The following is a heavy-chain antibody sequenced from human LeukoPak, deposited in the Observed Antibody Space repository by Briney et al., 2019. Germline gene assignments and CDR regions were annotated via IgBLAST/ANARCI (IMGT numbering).Heavy chain of an antibody. Sequence: GGSLRLSCAASGFTFSSYAMHWVRQAPGKGLEWVAVISYDGSNKYYADSVKGRFTISRDNSKNTLYLQMNSLRAEDTAVYYCARGGSYLYYYGMDVWGQGTTVAVSS. V-gene: IGHV3-30-3*01. CDR3: ARGGSYLYYYGMDV. CDR1: GFTFSSYA. D-gene: IGHD1-26*01. J-gene: IGHJ6*02. CDR2: ISYDGSNK.